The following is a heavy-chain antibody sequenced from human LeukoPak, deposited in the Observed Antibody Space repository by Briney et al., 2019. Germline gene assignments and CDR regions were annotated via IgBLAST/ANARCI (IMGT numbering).Heavy chain of an antibody. CDR3: TRGSSGRRDN. CDR1: GYTFTSCD. J-gene: IGHJ4*02. CDR2: MNPNSGNT. V-gene: IGHV1-8*01. D-gene: IGHD6-19*01. Sequence: ASVKVSGKASGYTFTSCDINWLRQATGQGREWMGWMNPNSGNTGYGQSFQGRITMTRDISIGTAYMELSNLTSEDTAIYYCTRGSSGRRDNWGQGTLVTVSA.